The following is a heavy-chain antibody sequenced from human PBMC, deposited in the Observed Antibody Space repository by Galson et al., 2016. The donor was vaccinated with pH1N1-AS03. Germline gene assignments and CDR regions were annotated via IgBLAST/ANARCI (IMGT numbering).Heavy chain of an antibody. CDR3: ARGKEGYFYGMDV. Sequence: SLRLSCAGAGFTFSSHDMYWVRQPPGKGLEWVSASGTAGDTCYEGSVKGRFTISRENAKNSLYLQMNSLRAGDTAVYYCARGKEGYFYGMDVWGQGTTVTVSS. V-gene: IGHV3-13*01. CDR1: GFTFSSHD. J-gene: IGHJ6*02. CDR2: SGTAGDT. D-gene: IGHD3-10*01.